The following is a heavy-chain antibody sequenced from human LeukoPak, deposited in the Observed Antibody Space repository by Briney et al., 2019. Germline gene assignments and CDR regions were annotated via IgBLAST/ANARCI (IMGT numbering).Heavy chain of an antibody. V-gene: IGHV3-21*01. Sequence: GGSLRLSCAASGFTVSSNYMNWVRQAPGKGLEWVSSISSGSRYTYYADSVKGRFTISRDNAKNSLYLQMNSLRAEDTAVYYCATDVRDEYSSGWYPIGYWGQGTLVTVSS. D-gene: IGHD6-19*01. CDR3: ATDVRDEYSSGWYPIGY. CDR1: GFTVSSNY. CDR2: ISSGSRYT. J-gene: IGHJ4*02.